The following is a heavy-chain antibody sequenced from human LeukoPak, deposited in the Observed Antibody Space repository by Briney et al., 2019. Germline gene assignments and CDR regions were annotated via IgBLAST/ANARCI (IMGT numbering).Heavy chain of an antibody. V-gene: IGHV1-3*01. J-gene: IGHJ5*02. D-gene: IGHD4-17*01. CDR2: INAGNGNT. Sequence: GASVKVSCKASGYTFTSYAMHWVRQAPGQRLEWMGWINAGNGNTKYSQKFQGRVTITRDTSASTAYMELSSLRSEDTAVYYCARDRPLGTVTSLWFDPWGQGTLVTVSS. CDR3: ARDRPLGTVTSLWFDP. CDR1: GYTFTSYA.